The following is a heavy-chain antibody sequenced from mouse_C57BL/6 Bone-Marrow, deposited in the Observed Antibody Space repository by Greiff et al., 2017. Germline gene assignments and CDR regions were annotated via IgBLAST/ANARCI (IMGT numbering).Heavy chain of an antibody. CDR2: ISSGSSTI. CDR3: AGDWYFDV. J-gene: IGHJ1*03. Sequence: EVQLVESGGGLVKPGGSLKLSCAASGFTFSDYGMHWVRQAPEKGLEWVAYISSGSSTIYYAATVKGRFTISRDNTKNTLFLQMTSLWSEDTAMYYCAGDWYFDVWGTGTTVTVSS. V-gene: IGHV5-17*01. CDR1: GFTFSDYG.